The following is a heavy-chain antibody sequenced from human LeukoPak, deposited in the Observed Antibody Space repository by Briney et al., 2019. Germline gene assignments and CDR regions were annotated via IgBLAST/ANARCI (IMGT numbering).Heavy chain of an antibody. V-gene: IGHV3-66*01. J-gene: IGHJ4*02. CDR2: IYSGSTT. Sequence: GGSLRLSCAASGFSVSSNYMSWVRQAPGKGLEWVSVIYSGSTTYYADSVKGRFTISRDNANNALSLQMNSLRAEDTAVYYCPRDQGEGYCSSTNCYERLDFWGQGTLVTVSS. CDR1: GFSVSSNY. CDR3: PRDQGEGYCSSTNCYERLDF. D-gene: IGHD2-2*01.